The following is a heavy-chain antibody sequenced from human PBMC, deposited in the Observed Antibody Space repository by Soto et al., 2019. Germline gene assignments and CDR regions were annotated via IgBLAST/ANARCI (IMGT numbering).Heavy chain of an antibody. CDR2: IIPVFRTS. J-gene: IGHJ4*02. CDR1: GVTFSSYA. D-gene: IGHD3-16*01. V-gene: IGHV1-69*18. Sequence: QVQLVQSGAELKKPGSSVKVSCSASGVTFSSYAFTWVRKAPGQGLAWMGNIIPVFRTSNYAQGFQGRLTISADESTNTIYMELSSLRSEDTAVYFCAKDGSWDGGGGESWGQGTLVIVSS. CDR3: AKDGSWDGGGGES.